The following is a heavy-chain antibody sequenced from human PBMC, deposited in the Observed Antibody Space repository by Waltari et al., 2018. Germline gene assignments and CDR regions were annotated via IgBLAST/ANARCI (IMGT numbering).Heavy chain of an antibody. J-gene: IGHJ4*02. CDR2: ITGSGAAT. V-gene: IGHV3-23*04. CDR1: GCTFRNFG. Sequence: VLLVQSGGGLVKPGGSLTLSWAASGCTFRNFGMTWVRHAPGKGLEWIARITGSGAATSIADSVKGRFTVSRDNSNDTLYLHMDRLRVDDTAVYYCAKRNRIQLWFFDSWGQGTLVSVS. D-gene: IGHD5-18*01. CDR3: AKRNRIQLWFFDS.